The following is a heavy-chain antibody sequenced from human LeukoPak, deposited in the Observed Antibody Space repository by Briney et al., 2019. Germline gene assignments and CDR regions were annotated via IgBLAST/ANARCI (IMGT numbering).Heavy chain of an antibody. CDR2: ISGSGGST. CDR3: AKAFKRGYSGPLYYYYYMDV. D-gene: IGHD5-12*01. J-gene: IGHJ6*03. V-gene: IGHV3-23*01. CDR1: GFTFSSYA. Sequence: GGSLRLSCAASGFTFSSYAMSWVRQAPGKGLEWVSAISGSGGSTYYADSVKGRFTISRDNSKNTLYLQMNSLRAEDTAVYYCAKAFKRGYSGPLYYYYYMDVWGKGTTVTVSS.